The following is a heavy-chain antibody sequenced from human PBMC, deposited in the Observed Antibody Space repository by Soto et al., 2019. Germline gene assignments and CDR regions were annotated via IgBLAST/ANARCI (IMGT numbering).Heavy chain of an antibody. CDR3: ARGRVAALLPYYFDL. CDR1: GFSVSNNY. V-gene: IGHV3-53*01. J-gene: IGHJ4*02. Sequence: GGSLRLSCAASGFSVSNNYLNWVRQAPGKGLEWVSVIYSGGSTYYAGSVKGRFSISRDDSKNTLYLQMNSLRAEDTAVYYCARGRVAALLPYYFDLWGQGTLVTVSS. CDR2: IYSGGST. D-gene: IGHD6-6*01.